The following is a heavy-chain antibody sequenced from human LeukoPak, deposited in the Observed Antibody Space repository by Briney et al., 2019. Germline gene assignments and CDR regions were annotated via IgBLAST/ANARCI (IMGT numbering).Heavy chain of an antibody. CDR2: IYHSGST. D-gene: IGHD1-14*01. Sequence: TXXVXGXSISXXXWWSXGRXXPGXXXXXIGXIYHSGSTNYNPSLKSRVTISVDKSKNQFSLKLSSVTAADTAVYYCARGGPEDAREGAFDIWGQGTMVTVSS. J-gene: IGHJ3*02. CDR1: GXSISXXXW. V-gene: IGHV4-4*02. CDR3: ARGGPEDAREGAFDI.